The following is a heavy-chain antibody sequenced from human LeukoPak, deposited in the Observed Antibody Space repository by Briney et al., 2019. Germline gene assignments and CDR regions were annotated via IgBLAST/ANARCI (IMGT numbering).Heavy chain of an antibody. V-gene: IGHV1-2*02. Sequence: ASVKVSCKASGYTFIGYYIHWVRQAPGQGLEWMGWINPNSGDTNYAQKFQGRVTMTRDTSISTAYMELSRMSSDDTAVYYCGRDRNWGPLDYWGQGALVTVSS. CDR1: GYTFIGYY. D-gene: IGHD7-27*01. CDR3: GRDRNWGPLDY. J-gene: IGHJ4*02. CDR2: INPNSGDT.